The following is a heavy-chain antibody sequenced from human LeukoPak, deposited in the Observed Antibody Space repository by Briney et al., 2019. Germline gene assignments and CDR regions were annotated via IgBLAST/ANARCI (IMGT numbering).Heavy chain of an antibody. V-gene: IGHV4-39*07. D-gene: IGHD6-13*01. CDR3: AREVGAAGPAGY. Sequence: SETLSLTCTVSGGSISSSSYYWGWIRQPPGKGLEWIGSIYYSGSTYYNPSLKSRVTISVDTSKNQFSLKLSSVTAADTAVYYCAREVGAAGPAGYWGQGTLVTVSS. CDR1: GGSISSSSYY. J-gene: IGHJ4*02. CDR2: IYYSGST.